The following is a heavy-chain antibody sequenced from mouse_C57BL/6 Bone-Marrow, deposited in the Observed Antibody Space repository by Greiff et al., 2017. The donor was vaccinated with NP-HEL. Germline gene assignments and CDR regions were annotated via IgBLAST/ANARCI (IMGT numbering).Heavy chain of an antibody. Sequence: EVQRVESGGGLVQPKGSLKLSCAASGFSFNTYAMNWVRQAPGKGLEWVARIRSKSNNYATYYADSVKDRFTISRDDSESMLYLQMNNLKTEDTAMYYCVLPYWYFDVWGTGTTVTVSS. J-gene: IGHJ1*03. V-gene: IGHV10-1*01. CDR3: VLPYWYFDV. CDR1: GFSFNTYA. CDR2: IRSKSNNYAT.